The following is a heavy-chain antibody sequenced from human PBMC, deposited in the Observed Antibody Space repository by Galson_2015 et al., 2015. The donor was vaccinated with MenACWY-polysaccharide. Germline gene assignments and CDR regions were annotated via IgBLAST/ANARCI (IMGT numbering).Heavy chain of an antibody. D-gene: IGHD1-7*01. CDR1: GFIFSNYW. CDR3: AKDQRWNLPDY. Sequence: SLRLSCAASGFIFSNYWMHWVRQAPGKGLVWVSRINTDGSVTSYADSVRGRFTISRDNAKNRLLLQMNSLSVDDTAVYYCAKDQRWNLPDYWGQGILVTVSS. J-gene: IGHJ4*02. CDR2: INTDGSVT. V-gene: IGHV3-74*01.